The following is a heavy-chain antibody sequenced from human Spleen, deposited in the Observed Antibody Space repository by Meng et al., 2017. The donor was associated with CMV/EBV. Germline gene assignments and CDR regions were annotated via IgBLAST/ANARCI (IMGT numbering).Heavy chain of an antibody. Sequence: VQLVQSGAEVKKPGSSVKGSCKASGGTFRSYAISWVRQAPGQGLEWMGGIIPIFGTANYAQKFQGRVTITADESTSTAYMELSSLRSEDTAVYYCAGPGNSYGFNYFDYWGQGTLVTVSS. D-gene: IGHD5-18*01. V-gene: IGHV1-69*13. J-gene: IGHJ4*02. CDR1: GGTFRSYA. CDR2: IIPIFGTA. CDR3: AGPGNSYGFNYFDY.